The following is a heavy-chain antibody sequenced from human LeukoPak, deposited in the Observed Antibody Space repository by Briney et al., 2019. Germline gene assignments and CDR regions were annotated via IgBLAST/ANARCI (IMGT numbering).Heavy chain of an antibody. D-gene: IGHD3-22*01. CDR2: ISAYNGNT. CDR1: GYTFTSYG. Sequence: ASVKVSCKASGYTFTSYGISWVRQAPGQGLEWMGWISAYNGNTNYAQKLQGRVTMTTDTSTSTAYMELRSLRSDETAVYYCANLRMYYYDSSGSVEAFDIWGQGTMVTVSS. V-gene: IGHV1-18*01. J-gene: IGHJ3*02. CDR3: ANLRMYYYDSSGSVEAFDI.